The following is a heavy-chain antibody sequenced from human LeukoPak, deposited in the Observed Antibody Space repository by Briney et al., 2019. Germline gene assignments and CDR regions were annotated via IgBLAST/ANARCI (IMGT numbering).Heavy chain of an antibody. D-gene: IGHD3-3*01. CDR2: MNPNSGNT. V-gene: IGHV1-8*03. CDR3: ARGPLQYYDFWSGYYSNNWFDP. Sequence: ASVKVSCKASGYTFTSYDINWVRQATGQGLEWMGWMNPNSGNTGYAQKFQGRVTITRNTSISTAYMELSSLRSEDTAVYYCARGPLQYYDFWSGYYSNNWFDPWGQGTLVPSPQ. J-gene: IGHJ5*02. CDR1: GYTFTSYD.